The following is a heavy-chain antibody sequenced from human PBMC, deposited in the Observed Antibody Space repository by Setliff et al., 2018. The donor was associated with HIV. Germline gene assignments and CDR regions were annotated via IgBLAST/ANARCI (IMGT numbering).Heavy chain of an antibody. Sequence: KSSETLSLTCTVSGGSISSHYWSWIRQPPGKGLEWIGSIYYSGSTNYNPSLKSRVTISVDTSKNQFSLKLSSVTAADTAVYYCASSGTPHDWYFDLWGRGTLVTVTS. CDR3: ASSGTPHDWYFDL. V-gene: IGHV4-59*11. J-gene: IGHJ2*01. CDR2: IYYSGST. D-gene: IGHD2-15*01. CDR1: GGSISSHY.